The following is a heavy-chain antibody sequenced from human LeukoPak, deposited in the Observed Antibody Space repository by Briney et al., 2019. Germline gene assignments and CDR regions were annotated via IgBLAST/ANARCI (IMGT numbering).Heavy chain of an antibody. CDR3: ARGPGSYSFDY. D-gene: IGHD1-26*01. Sequence: AGGSLRLSCAASGFTVSSNYMSWVRQAPGKGLEWVSSISSSGSYIYYADSVKGRFTISRDNAKNSLYLQMNSLRAEDTAVYYCARGPGSYSFDYWGQGTLVTVSS. CDR2: ISSSGSYI. J-gene: IGHJ4*02. V-gene: IGHV3-21*01. CDR1: GFTVSSNY.